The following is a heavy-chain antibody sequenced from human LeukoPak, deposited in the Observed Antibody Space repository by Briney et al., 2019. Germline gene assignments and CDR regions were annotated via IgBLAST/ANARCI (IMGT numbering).Heavy chain of an antibody. J-gene: IGHJ4*02. V-gene: IGHV1-69*13. CDR3: ARLLWFGELPVSFDY. Sequence: ASVKVSCKASGGTFSSYAISWVRQAPGQGLEWMGGIIPIFGTADYAQKFQGRVTITADESTSTAYMELSSLRSDDTAVYYCARLLWFGELPVSFDYWGQGTLVTVSS. CDR2: IIPIFGTA. D-gene: IGHD3-10*01. CDR1: GGTFSSYA.